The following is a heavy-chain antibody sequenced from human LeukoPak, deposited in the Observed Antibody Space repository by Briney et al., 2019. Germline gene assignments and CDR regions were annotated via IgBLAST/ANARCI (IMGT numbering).Heavy chain of an antibody. CDR1: GFTVSSNY. Sequence: GGSLRLSCAASGFTVSSNYMSWVRQAPGKGLEWVSYISSSSNPTYYADSVKGRFTISRDNAKNSLYLQMNSLRAEDTAVYYCATESGTYSGTCFDYWGQGTLVTVSS. D-gene: IGHD1-26*01. J-gene: IGHJ4*02. V-gene: IGHV3-48*01. CDR3: ATESGTYSGTCFDY. CDR2: ISSSSNPT.